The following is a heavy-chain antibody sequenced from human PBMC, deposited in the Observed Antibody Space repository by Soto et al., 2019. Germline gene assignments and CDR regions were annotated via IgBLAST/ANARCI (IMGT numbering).Heavy chain of an antibody. CDR2: IRSKAYGGTT. V-gene: IGHV3-49*05. Sequence: EVQLVESGGGLVKPGRSLRLSCTASGFTFGDYAMSWFRQALGKGLEWVGFIRSKAYGGTTEYAASVKGRFTISRDDSKSIAYLQMNSLKTEDTAVYYCTTARSGWYVRAFWGQGTLVTVSS. J-gene: IGHJ4*02. CDR1: GFTFGDYA. CDR3: TTARSGWYVRAF. D-gene: IGHD6-19*01.